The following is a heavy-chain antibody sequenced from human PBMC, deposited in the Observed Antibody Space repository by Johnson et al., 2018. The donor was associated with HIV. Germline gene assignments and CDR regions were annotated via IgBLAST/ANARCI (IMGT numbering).Heavy chain of an antibody. CDR3: AGIGDGDAFDI. CDR2: IKQDGSEK. CDR1: GFTFSSYA. Sequence: VQLVESGGGVVKPGRSLRLSCAASGFTFSSYAMHWVRQAPGKGLEWVANIKQDGSEKYYVDSVKGRFTISRDNAKNSLYLQMNSLRAEDTAVYYCAGIGDGDAFDIWGQGTMVTVSS. D-gene: IGHD3-16*01. V-gene: IGHV3-7*01. J-gene: IGHJ3*02.